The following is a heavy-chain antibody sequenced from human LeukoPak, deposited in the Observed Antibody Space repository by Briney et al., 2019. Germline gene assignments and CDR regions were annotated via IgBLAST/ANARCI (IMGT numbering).Heavy chain of an antibody. Sequence: PSETLSLTCTVFGGSISNYYWSWIRQPPGKGLEWIGYIYYSGSTNYNPSLKSRVTISVDTSKNQFSLKLSSVTAADTAVYYCAGRRDGYNWDYWGQGTLVTVSS. V-gene: IGHV4-59*01. J-gene: IGHJ4*02. D-gene: IGHD5-24*01. CDR2: IYYSGST. CDR3: AGRRDGYNWDY. CDR1: GGSISNYY.